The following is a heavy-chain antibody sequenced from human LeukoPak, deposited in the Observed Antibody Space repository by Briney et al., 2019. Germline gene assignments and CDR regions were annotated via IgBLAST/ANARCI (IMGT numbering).Heavy chain of an antibody. CDR3: ARAHETGENAFDI. V-gene: IGHV3-48*03. J-gene: IGHJ3*02. D-gene: IGHD1-1*01. CDR1: GFTFSTYA. CDR2: ISYSGRTT. Sequence: GGSLRLSCEASGFTFSTYAMNWVRQAPGKGLEWISYISYSGRTTFYADSVRGRFTISRDNAKNSLYLQMNSLRAEDTAVYYCARAHETGENAFDIWGQGTMVTVSS.